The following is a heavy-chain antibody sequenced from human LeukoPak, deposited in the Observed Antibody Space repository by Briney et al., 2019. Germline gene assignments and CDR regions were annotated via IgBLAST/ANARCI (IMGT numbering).Heavy chain of an antibody. V-gene: IGHV3-30*04. CDR1: GFNFRSYA. CDR3: ARDSRVVVTAIKSYYFDY. CDR2: ITYDGTDT. J-gene: IGHJ4*02. Sequence: GTSLRLSCAASGFNFRSYAFHWVRQAPGKGPEWMAFITYDGTDTYYADSVKGRFTLSRDNSQNTLYLQMNSLRAEDTAVYYCARDSRVVVTAIKSYYFDYWGQGTLVTVSS. D-gene: IGHD2-21*02.